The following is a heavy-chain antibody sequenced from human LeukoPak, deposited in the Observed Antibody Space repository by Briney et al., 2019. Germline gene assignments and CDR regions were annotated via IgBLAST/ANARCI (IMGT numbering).Heavy chain of an antibody. D-gene: IGHD1-26*01. CDR1: GFTFSDYY. V-gene: IGHV3-11*05. J-gene: IGHJ4*02. Sequence: GGSLRLSCAASGFTFSDYYMSWIRQAPGKGLEWVSYISSSSSYTNYADSVKGRFTISRDNAKNSLYLRMNSLRAEDTAVYYCARVLVGATIYFDYWGQGTLVTVSS. CDR2: ISSSSSYT. CDR3: ARVLVGATIYFDY.